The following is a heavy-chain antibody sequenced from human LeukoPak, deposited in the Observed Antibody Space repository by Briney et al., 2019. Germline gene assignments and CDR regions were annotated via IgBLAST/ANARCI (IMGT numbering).Heavy chain of an antibody. CDR1: GFTFSDYY. V-gene: IGHV3-11*01. Sequence: GVSLRLFCAASGFTFSDYYMSWIREAPGKGREWGSYISSSGSSIYYATSVKGRLSTPRDNTKNSLYLKMSSLRAEDTTVYYCARSRAADSDYFASWGQGTPVTVSS. D-gene: IGHD2-15*01. J-gene: IGHJ4*02. CDR2: ISSSGSSI. CDR3: ARSRAADSDYFAS.